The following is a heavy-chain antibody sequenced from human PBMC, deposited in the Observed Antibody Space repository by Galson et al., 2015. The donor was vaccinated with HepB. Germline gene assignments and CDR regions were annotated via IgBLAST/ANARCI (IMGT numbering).Heavy chain of an antibody. J-gene: IGHJ4*02. CDR3: ARDLRGSGWYVDY. D-gene: IGHD6-19*01. Sequence: SLRLSCAASGFTFSSYWMSWVRQAPGKGLEWVANIKQDGSEKYYVDSAKGRFTISRDNAKNSLYLQMNNLRAEETAVYYCARDLRGSGWYVDYWGQGTLVTVSS. CDR2: IKQDGSEK. CDR1: GFTFSSYW. V-gene: IGHV3-7*01.